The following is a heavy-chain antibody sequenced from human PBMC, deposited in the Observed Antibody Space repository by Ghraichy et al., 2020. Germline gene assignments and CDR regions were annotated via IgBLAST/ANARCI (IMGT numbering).Heavy chain of an antibody. CDR1: GFTFSSYS. V-gene: IGHV3-21*01. CDR3: ARDKIQGSYTRGYAFDI. D-gene: IGHD1-26*01. J-gene: IGHJ3*02. Sequence: GGSLRLSCAASGFTFSSYSMNWVRQAPGKGLEWVSSISNSSSYIYYADSVKGRFTISRDKAKNSLYLQMNSLRAEDTAVYYCARDKIQGSYTRGYAFDIWGQGTMVPVSS. CDR2: ISNSSSYI.